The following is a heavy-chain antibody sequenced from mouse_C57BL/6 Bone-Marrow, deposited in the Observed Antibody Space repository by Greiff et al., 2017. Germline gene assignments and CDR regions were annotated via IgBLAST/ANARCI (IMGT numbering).Heavy chain of an antibody. CDR3: ASFWYFDV. CDR2: IWSGGST. Sequence: QVQLQQSGPGLVQPSQSLSITCTVSGFSLTSYGVHWVRQSPGTGLEWLGVIWSGGSTDSNAAFISRLSISKDTSQRQVFFKMNSLQADDTAIYYCASFWYFDVWGTGTTVTVSS. V-gene: IGHV2-2*01. CDR1: GFSLTSYG. J-gene: IGHJ1*03.